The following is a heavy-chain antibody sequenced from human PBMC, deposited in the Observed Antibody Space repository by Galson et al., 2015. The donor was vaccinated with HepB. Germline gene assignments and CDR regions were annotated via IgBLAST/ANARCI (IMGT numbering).Heavy chain of an antibody. J-gene: IGHJ4*02. CDR1: GFTFSSYG. D-gene: IGHD1-1*01. V-gene: IGHV3-30*19. CDR2: ISYDGTSK. Sequence: SLRLSCAASGFTFSSYGMHWVRQAPGKGLEWVAVISYDGTSKYYADSVKGRFTIFRDNSKNTLHLQMNSLRAEDTALYYCARGADWNSFDYWGQGTLVTVSS. CDR3: ARGADWNSFDY.